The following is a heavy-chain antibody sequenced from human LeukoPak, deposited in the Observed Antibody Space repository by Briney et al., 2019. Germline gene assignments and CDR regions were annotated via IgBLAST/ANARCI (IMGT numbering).Heavy chain of an antibody. CDR1: GFTFNNYD. CDR2: IVTEGDT. D-gene: IGHD2-15*01. V-gene: IGHV3-13*01. CDR3: ARSFHCSGGRCYLDFLL. Sequence: GGSLRLSCAASGFTFNNYDMHWVRQATGKGLEWVAAIVTEGDTYYPASVKGRFTISRENGKNSLFLQMDSLRAGDSAVYYCARSFHCSGGRCYLDFLLWGQGTLVTVSS. J-gene: IGHJ1*01.